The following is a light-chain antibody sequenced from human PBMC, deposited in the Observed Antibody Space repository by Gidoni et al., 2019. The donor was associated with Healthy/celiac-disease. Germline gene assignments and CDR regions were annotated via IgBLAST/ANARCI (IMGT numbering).Light chain of an antibody. Sequence: QSVLTQPPSASGTPGQTVTISCSGSSPNIGSNYVYWYQQLPGTAPKLLIYRNKQRPSGVPDRFSGSKSGTSASLAISGLRSEDEADYYCAAWDDSLSGLWVFGGGTKLTVL. CDR1: SPNIGSNY. V-gene: IGLV1-47*01. CDR3: AAWDDSLSGLWV. CDR2: RNK. J-gene: IGLJ3*02.